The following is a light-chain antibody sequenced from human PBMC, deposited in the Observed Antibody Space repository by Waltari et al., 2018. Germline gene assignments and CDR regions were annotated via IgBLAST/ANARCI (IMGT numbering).Light chain of an antibody. Sequence: EIVMTQSPATLSVSPGERAPLSCRASQSVSSNLAWYQQKPGQAPRLLIYGASTRATGIPARFSGSGSGTEFTLTISSLQSEDFAVYYCQQYNNYITFGQGTRLEIK. V-gene: IGKV3-15*01. CDR3: QQYNNYIT. CDR2: GAS. CDR1: QSVSSN. J-gene: IGKJ5*01.